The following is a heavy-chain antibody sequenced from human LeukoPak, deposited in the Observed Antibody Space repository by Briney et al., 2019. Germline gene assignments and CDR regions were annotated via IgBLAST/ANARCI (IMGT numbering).Heavy chain of an antibody. Sequence: PGRSLRLSCAASGFTFSSYAMHWVCQAPGKGLEWVAVISYDGSNKYYADSVKGRFTISRDNSKNTLYLQMNSLRAEDTAVYYCARAPGGGYYDFWSGYYPWYFDYWGQGTLVTVSS. J-gene: IGHJ4*02. CDR3: ARAPGGGYYDFWSGYYPWYFDY. CDR1: GFTFSSYA. CDR2: ISYDGSNK. V-gene: IGHV3-30-3*01. D-gene: IGHD3-3*01.